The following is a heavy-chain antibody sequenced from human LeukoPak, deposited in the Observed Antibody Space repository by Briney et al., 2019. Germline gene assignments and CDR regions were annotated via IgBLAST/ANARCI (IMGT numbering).Heavy chain of an antibody. D-gene: IGHD2-2*01. Sequence: SETLSLTCTVSGGSISSGSYYWSWIRQPAGKGLEWIGRIYTSGSTNYSPSLKSRVTISVDTSKNQFSLKLSSVTAADTAVYYCARVRRVPAAIGNYFDYWGQGTLVTVSS. CDR2: IYTSGST. CDR3: ARVRRVPAAIGNYFDY. V-gene: IGHV4-61*02. CDR1: GGSISSGSYY. J-gene: IGHJ4*02.